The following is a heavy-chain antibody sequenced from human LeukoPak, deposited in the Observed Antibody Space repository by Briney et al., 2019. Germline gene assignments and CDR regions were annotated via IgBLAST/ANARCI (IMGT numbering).Heavy chain of an antibody. CDR1: GFTFSSYW. V-gene: IGHV3-7*01. CDR3: ARGQNFVVVVAATIGSWFDP. Sequence: GGSLRLSCAASGFTFSSYWMSWVRQAPGKGLEWVANIKQDGSEKYYVDSVKGRFTISRDNAKNSLYLQMNSLRAEDTAVYYCARGQNFVVVVAATIGSWFDPWGQGTLVTVSS. CDR2: IKQDGSEK. D-gene: IGHD2-15*01. J-gene: IGHJ5*02.